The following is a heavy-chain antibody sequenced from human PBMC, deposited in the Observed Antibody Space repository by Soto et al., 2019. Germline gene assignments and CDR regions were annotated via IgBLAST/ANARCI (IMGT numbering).Heavy chain of an antibody. Sequence: PGGSLRLSCVASGFTFNKYALAWVRQAPGKGLEWVSAISGSGASTYDADSVKGRFTISRDNSNNTLYLQMNSLRAEDTAVYYCAKTPGVNTVITSFDHWRQGTPVTVSS. V-gene: IGHV3-23*01. CDR3: AKTPGVNTVITSFDH. CDR1: GFTFNKYA. D-gene: IGHD3-16*01. J-gene: IGHJ4*02. CDR2: ISGSGAST.